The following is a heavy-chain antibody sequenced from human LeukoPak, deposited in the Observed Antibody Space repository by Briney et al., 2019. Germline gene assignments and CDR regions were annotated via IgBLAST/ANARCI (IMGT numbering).Heavy chain of an antibody. D-gene: IGHD3-22*01. V-gene: IGHV3-43D*04. CDR1: GFTFDDYA. CDR2: ISWDGGST. Sequence: GGSLRLSCAASGFTFDDYAMHWVRQAPGKGLEWVSIISWDGGSTYYADSVKGRFTISRDNSKNSLYLQMNSLRAEDTALYYCAKSASLGYDSSGPLDYWGQGTLVTVSS. CDR3: AKSASLGYDSSGPLDY. J-gene: IGHJ4*02.